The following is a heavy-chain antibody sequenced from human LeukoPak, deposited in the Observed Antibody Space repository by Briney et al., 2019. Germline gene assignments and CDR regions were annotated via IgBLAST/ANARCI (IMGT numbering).Heavy chain of an antibody. V-gene: IGHV4-31*03. Sequence: SETLSLTCTVSGGSIGSGGYYWTWIRQHPGKGLEWIGYIYDSGTTYYNPSLKSRLTISVDTSKNQFSLKLSSVTAADTAVYSGARSDSRVYYGNYWGQETLVTVSS. CDR1: GGSIGSGGYY. CDR2: IYDSGTT. J-gene: IGHJ4*02. D-gene: IGHD3-22*01. CDR3: ARSDSRVYYGNY.